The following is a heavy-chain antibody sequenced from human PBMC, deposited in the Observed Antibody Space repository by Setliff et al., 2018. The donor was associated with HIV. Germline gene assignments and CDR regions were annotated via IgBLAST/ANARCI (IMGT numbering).Heavy chain of an antibody. CDR2: ISSSSTYI. Sequence: SLKISCAASGFTFSSYTMNWVRQAPGKGLEWVSSISSSSTYIYYADSVKGRFTISRDNAKNSLYLQMDSLRAEDTAVYYCARGYVCDSCYSGYYYYYYMDVWGKGTTVTVSS. CDR1: GFTFSSYT. D-gene: IGHD2-15*01. J-gene: IGHJ6*03. V-gene: IGHV3-21*01. CDR3: ARGYVCDSCYSGYYYYYYMDV.